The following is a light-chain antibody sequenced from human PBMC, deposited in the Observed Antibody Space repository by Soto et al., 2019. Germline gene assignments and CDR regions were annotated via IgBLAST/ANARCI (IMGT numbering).Light chain of an antibody. CDR1: QSLLYNSNDKNY. Sequence: DIVMTQSPDSLAVSLGERATINCKSSQSLLYNSNDKNYLTWYQQKPGQPPKLLIYWASTRESGVPDRFSGSGSGADFTLTISSLQAEDVAVYYCQQYYTTPWTFGQGTKVEIK. CDR3: QQYYTTPWT. J-gene: IGKJ1*01. CDR2: WAS. V-gene: IGKV4-1*01.